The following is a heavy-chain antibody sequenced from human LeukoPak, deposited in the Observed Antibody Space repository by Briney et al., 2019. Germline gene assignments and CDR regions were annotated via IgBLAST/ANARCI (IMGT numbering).Heavy chain of an antibody. CDR1: GFTFSSYW. V-gene: IGHV3-21*01. CDR2: ISSSSSYI. CDR3: ARGTVPVEMATIYFDY. J-gene: IGHJ4*02. D-gene: IGHD5-24*01. Sequence: KSGGSLRLSCAASGFTFSSYWMNWVRQAPGKGLEWVSSISSSSSYIYYADSVKGRFTISRDNAKNSLYLQMNSLRAEDTAVYYCARGTVPVEMATIYFDYWGQGTLVTVSS.